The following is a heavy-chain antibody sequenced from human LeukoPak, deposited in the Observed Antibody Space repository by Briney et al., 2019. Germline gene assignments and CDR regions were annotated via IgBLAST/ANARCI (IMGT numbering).Heavy chain of an antibody. V-gene: IGHV3-48*03. D-gene: IGHD3-10*02. J-gene: IGHJ6*04. CDR3: AELGITMIGGV. Sequence: PGRSLRLSCVASGFTFDDYAMYWVRQAPGKGLEWVSYISSSGSTIYYADSVKGRFTISRDNAKNSLYLQMNSLRAEDTAVYYCAELGITMIGGVWGKGTTVTISS. CDR2: ISSSGSTI. CDR1: GFTFDDYA.